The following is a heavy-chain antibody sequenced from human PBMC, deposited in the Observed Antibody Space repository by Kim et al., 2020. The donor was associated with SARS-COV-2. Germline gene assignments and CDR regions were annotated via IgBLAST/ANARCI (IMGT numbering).Heavy chain of an antibody. Sequence: GGSLRLSCAASGFTFSSYAMSWVRQAPGKGLEWVSAISGSGGSTYYADSVKGRFTISRDNSKNTLYLQMNSLRAEDTAVYYCAKDLDMDNRIRNAFDIWGQGTMVTVSS. CDR2: ISGSGGST. D-gene: IGHD2-2*03. V-gene: IGHV3-23*01. CDR3: AKDLDMDNRIRNAFDI. J-gene: IGHJ3*02. CDR1: GFTFSSYA.